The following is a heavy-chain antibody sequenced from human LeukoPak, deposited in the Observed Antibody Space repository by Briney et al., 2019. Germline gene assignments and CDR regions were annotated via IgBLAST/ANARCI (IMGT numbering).Heavy chain of an antibody. J-gene: IGHJ5*02. CDR3: ARGSSGGFDP. Sequence: GRSLRLFCAASGFTFSIYAMHWVRQAPGKGLEWVAVISYDGSNKYYADSVKGRFTISRDNSKNTLYLQMNSLRAEDTAVYYCARGSSGGFDPWGQGTLVTVSS. CDR2: ISYDGSNK. CDR1: GFTFSIYA. V-gene: IGHV3-30*01.